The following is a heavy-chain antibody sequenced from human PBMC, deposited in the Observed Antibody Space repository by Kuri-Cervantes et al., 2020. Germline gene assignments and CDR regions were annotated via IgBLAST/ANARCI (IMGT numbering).Heavy chain of an antibody. CDR3: AKSAIRRNGY. V-gene: IGHV3-7*03. CDR2: IKHDGSEK. D-gene: IGHD2-8*01. CDR1: GFTFSSYW. Sequence: GESLKISCAASGFTFSSYWMSWVRQAPGTGLEWVANIKHDGSEKYYVDSVKGRFTISRDNSKNTLYLQMNSLRAEDTAVYYCAKSAIRRNGYWGQGTLVTVSS. J-gene: IGHJ4*02.